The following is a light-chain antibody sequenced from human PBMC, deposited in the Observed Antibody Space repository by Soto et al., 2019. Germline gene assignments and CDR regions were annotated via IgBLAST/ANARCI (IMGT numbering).Light chain of an antibody. V-gene: IGKV1-8*01. CDR2: AAS. J-gene: IGKJ1*01. Sequence: AIRMTHSPSSLSASTGDRVTITCRASQGISSYLAWYQQKPGKAPKLLIYAASTLQSGVPSRFRGSRSGTEFTLTVSSLQPEDFATYYCLQDHDDSWTFGQGTKVDIK. CDR1: QGISSY. CDR3: LQDHDDSWT.